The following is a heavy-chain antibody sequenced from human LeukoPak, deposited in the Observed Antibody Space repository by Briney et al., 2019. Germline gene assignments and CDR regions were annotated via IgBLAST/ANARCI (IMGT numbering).Heavy chain of an antibody. J-gene: IGHJ4*02. CDR3: ARGGPLDYDYVWGSYRERLDY. Sequence: PSETLSLTCTVSGGSISSGGYYWSWIRQHPGKGLEWIGYIYYSGSTYYNPSLKSRVTISVDTSKNQFSLKLSSVTAADTAVYCCARGGPLDYDYVWGSYRERLDYWGQGTLVTVSS. CDR2: IYYSGST. V-gene: IGHV4-31*03. CDR1: GGSISSGGYY. D-gene: IGHD3-16*02.